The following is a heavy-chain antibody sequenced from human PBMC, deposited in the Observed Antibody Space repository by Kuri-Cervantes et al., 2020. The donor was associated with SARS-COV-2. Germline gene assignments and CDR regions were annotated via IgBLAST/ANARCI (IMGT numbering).Heavy chain of an antibody. Sequence: SQTLSLTCAVYGVSLSNHYWSWIRQSPGKGLEWIGEIHHSGTTNYNPSLKSRVTISVDTSKNQFSLKLSSVTAADTAVYYCARVGGQVAGTLYFQHWGQGTLVTVSS. CDR2: IHHSGTT. J-gene: IGHJ1*01. CDR1: GVSLSNHY. V-gene: IGHV4-34*01. CDR3: ARVGGQVAGTLYFQH. D-gene: IGHD6-19*01.